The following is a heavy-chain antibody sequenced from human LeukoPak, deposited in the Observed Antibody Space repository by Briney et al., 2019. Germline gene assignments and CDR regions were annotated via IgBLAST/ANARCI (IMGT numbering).Heavy chain of an antibody. CDR1: GFTLISYG. D-gene: IGHD2-15*01. CDR2: VSYDATNK. V-gene: IGHV3-30*18. J-gene: IGHJ4*02. CDR3: AKDRFVCGGSCYSPFDH. Sequence: GGSLRLSCAASGFTLISYGMHWVRQAPGRGLEWVAVVSYDATNKYYADSVKGRFTISRDHSKNTLYLQMNSLRTEDTAVYYCAKDRFVCGGSCYSPFDHWGQGTLVTVSS.